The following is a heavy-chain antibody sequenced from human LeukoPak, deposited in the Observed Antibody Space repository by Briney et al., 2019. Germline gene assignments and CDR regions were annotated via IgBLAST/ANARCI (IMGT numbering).Heavy chain of an antibody. CDR2: IFYNEGT. CDR1: SGSFRTYY. J-gene: IGHJ3*02. V-gene: IGHV4-59*01. Sequence: SETLSLTCTVSSGSFRTYYWSWIRQPPGKGLEWIGYIFYNEGTSYNPSLKSRVTISVDASNNQLSLKVNSVTAADTAMYYCVKSNSRYQPWTLDIWGRGTMVTVSS. D-gene: IGHD2-2*01. CDR3: VKSNSRYQPWTLDI.